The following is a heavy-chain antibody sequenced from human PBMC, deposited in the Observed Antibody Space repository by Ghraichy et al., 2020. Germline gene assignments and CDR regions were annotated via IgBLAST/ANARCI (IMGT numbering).Heavy chain of an antibody. CDR2: VRYDSRNT. Sequence: GGSLRLSCGASGFIFSNFGMHWVRQAPGKGLEWVAFVRYDSRNTYYADSVKGRFTVSRDSSNNTLFLQMNSLRHEDTAVYFCARSDFFLDLWGQGTLVTVSS. J-gene: IGHJ5*02. V-gene: IGHV3-30*02. CDR1: GFIFSNFG. D-gene: IGHD2-21*02. CDR3: ARSDFFLDL.